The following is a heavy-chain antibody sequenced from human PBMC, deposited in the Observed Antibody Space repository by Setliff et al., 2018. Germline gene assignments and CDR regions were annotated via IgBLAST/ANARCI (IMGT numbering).Heavy chain of an antibody. D-gene: IGHD2-21*01. J-gene: IGHJ6*02. V-gene: IGHV4-39*07. CDR3: AKEHVVISYVSNTHQHYGMDV. CDR2: IYHSGSS. Sequence: SETLSLTCTVSGGSINSMSYYWGWIRQPPGKGLEWIGSIYHSGSSYYNPSLKSRVTISLDTSKNLLSLTLKSVTAADTAVYYCAKEHVVISYVSNTHQHYGMDVWGQGTTVTVSS. CDR1: GGSINSMSYY.